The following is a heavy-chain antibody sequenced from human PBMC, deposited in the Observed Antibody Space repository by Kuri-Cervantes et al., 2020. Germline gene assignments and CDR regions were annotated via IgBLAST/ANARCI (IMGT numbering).Heavy chain of an antibody. CDR1: GFTFSSYA. V-gene: IGHV3-23*01. D-gene: IGHD6-6*01. Sequence: GGSLRLSCAASGFTFSSYAMSWVRQAPGKGLEWVSSFSGSGGSTYYADSVKGRFTISRDNSTTTLYLQMNSLRAEDTAVYYCARDQGSSTLWYYYGMDVWGQGTTVTVSS. CDR2: FSGSGGST. CDR3: ARDQGSSTLWYYYGMDV. J-gene: IGHJ6*02.